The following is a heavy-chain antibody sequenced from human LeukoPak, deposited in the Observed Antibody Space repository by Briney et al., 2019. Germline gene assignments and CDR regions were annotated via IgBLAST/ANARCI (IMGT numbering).Heavy chain of an antibody. J-gene: IGHJ4*02. Sequence: GGSLRLSCAASGFTFDDYGMSWVRQAPGKGLEWVSGINWNGGSTGYADSVKGRFTLPRDHAKNSMYLQMNSLRAEDTALYYCAREPIQDGMRFTVVTQTPGPTLFDYWGQGTLVTVSS. CDR3: AREPIQDGMRFTVVTQTPGPTLFDY. D-gene: IGHD4-23*01. CDR2: INWNGGST. CDR1: GFTFDDYG. V-gene: IGHV3-20*04.